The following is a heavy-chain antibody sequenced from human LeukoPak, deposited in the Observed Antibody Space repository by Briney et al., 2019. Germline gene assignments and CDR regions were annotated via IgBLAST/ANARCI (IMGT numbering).Heavy chain of an antibody. V-gene: IGHV3-48*04. J-gene: IGHJ4*02. CDR2: ISSSSSTI. CDR1: GFTFSSYS. D-gene: IGHD3-3*01. CDR3: AREIFWSGYYSNLHFDY. Sequence: GGSLRLSCAASGFTFSSYSMNWVRQAPGKGLEWVSYISSSSSTIYYADSVKGRFTISRDNAKNSLYLQMNSLRAEDTAVYYCAREIFWSGYYSNLHFDYWGQGTLVTVSS.